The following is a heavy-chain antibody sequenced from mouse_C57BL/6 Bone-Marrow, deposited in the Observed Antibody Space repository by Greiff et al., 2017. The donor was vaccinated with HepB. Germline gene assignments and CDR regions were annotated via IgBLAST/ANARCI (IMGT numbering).Heavy chain of an antibody. Sequence: QVQLKESGPGLVAPSQSLSITCTVSGFSLTSYAISWVRQPPGKGLEWLGVIWTGGGTNYNSALKSRLSISKDNSKSQVILKMISLQTDDTARYYCASNREDFHSYFDDWGQGTTLTVSS. CDR3: ASNREDFHSYFDD. CDR2: IWTGGGT. D-gene: IGHD3-3*01. J-gene: IGHJ2*01. CDR1: GFSLTSYA. V-gene: IGHV2-9-1*01.